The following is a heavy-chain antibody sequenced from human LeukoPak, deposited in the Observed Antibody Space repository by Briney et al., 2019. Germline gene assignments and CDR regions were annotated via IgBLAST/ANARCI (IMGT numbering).Heavy chain of an antibody. CDR2: ISVVGSEK. CDR3: AGGRQLGY. CDR1: GFTPCNDW. J-gene: IGHJ4*02. D-gene: IGHD6-13*01. V-gene: IGHV3-7*01. Sequence: GGSLRLSRAASGFTPCNDWMRWGRQAPGEGVERGSNISVVGSEKYSVDSVKGRFTFPRDNTTHSLYLQMNSLRAEDTAVYYCAGGRQLGYWGQGTLVTVSS.